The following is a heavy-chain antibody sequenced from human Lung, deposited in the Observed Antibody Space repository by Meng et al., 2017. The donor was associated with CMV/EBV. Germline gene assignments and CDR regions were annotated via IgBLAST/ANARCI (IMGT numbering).Heavy chain of an antibody. Sequence: SVKVSXKASGGSLSNYRLNWVRQVPGQGFQWMGGIIPILGIPDYPENFQGRVTITADTSTDTAYMHLSSLRLEDTAVYYCARGARLGYCSGANCYFNDFWGQGTGVTFSS. V-gene: IGHV1-69*10. CDR1: GGSLSNYR. J-gene: IGHJ4*02. CDR3: ARGARLGYCSGANCYFNDF. CDR2: IIPILGIP. D-gene: IGHD2-15*01.